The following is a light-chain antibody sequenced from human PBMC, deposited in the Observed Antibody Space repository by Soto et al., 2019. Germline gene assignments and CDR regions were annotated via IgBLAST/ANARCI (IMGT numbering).Light chain of an antibody. J-gene: IGLJ1*01. Sequence: QSALTQPGSVSGSPGQSITISCTGTSSDVGGYDYVSWYQQHPGKAPKLLIYDVSNRPSGVSTRFSGSKSGNTASLTISGLQAEDEGDYYCTSYTARRLYVFGSGTKVTVL. V-gene: IGLV2-14*03. CDR2: DVS. CDR3: TSYTARRLYV. CDR1: SSDVGGYDY.